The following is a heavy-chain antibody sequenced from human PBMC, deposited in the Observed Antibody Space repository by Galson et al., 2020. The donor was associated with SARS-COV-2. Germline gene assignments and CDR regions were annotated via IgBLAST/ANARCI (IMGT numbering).Heavy chain of an antibody. V-gene: IGHV3-9*01. D-gene: IGHD3-22*01. J-gene: IGHJ4*02. CDR2: ISWNSGSI. CDR1: GFTFDDYA. CDR3: AKDGTIGGYYDSSGYYGY. Sequence: GGSLGLSCAASGFTFDDYAMHWVRQAPGKGLEWVSGISWNSGSIGYADSVKGRFTISRDNAKNSLYLQMNSLRAEDTALYYCAKDGTIGGYYDSSGYYGYWGQGTLVTVSS.